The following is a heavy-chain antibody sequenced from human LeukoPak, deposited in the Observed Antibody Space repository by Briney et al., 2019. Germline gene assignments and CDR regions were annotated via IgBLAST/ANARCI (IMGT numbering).Heavy chain of an antibody. CDR1: GGSISSSSYY. CDR2: IYYSGST. D-gene: IGHD3-10*01. Sequence: SETLSLTCTVSGGSISSSSYYWGWIRQPPGKGLEWIGSIYYSGSTYYNPSLKSRVTISVDTSKNKFSLKLSSVTAADTAVYYCARSSKLLKSFDYWGQGTLVTVSS. CDR3: ARSSKLLKSFDY. J-gene: IGHJ4*02. V-gene: IGHV4-39*01.